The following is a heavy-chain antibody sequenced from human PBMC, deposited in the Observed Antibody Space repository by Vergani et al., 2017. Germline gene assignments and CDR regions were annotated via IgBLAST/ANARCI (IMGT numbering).Heavy chain of an antibody. V-gene: IGHV1-69*01. J-gene: IGHJ4*02. CDR1: GGTLSSYA. CDR3: ARYRGQLAPNPYYFDY. Sequence: QVQLVQSGAEVKKPGSSVKVSCKASGGTLSSYAISWVRQAPGQGLEWMGGIIPIFGIANYAQKFQGRVTITADESTSTAYMELSSLRSEDTAVYYCARYRGQLAPNPYYFDYWGQGTLVTVSS. D-gene: IGHD6-13*01. CDR2: IIPIFGIA.